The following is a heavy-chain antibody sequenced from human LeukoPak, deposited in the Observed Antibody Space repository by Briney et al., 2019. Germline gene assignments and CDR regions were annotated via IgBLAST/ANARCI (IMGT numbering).Heavy chain of an antibody. Sequence: PSETLSLTCTVSGGSISSGGYYWSWIRQHPGKGLEWIGYIYYSGSTYFNPSLKSRVTISVATSKNQFSLKLSSVTAADTAVYYCARVGYDSSGYYPNFDYWGQGTLVTVSS. CDR1: GGSISSGGYY. CDR3: ARVGYDSSGYYPNFDY. V-gene: IGHV4-31*03. CDR2: IYYSGST. D-gene: IGHD3-22*01. J-gene: IGHJ4*02.